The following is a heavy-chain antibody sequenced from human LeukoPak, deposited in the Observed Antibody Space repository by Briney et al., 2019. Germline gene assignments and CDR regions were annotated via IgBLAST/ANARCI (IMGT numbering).Heavy chain of an antibody. D-gene: IGHD1-26*01. V-gene: IGHV4-34*01. CDR2: INHSGST. J-gene: IGHJ6*02. Sequence: SETLSLTCAVYGGSFSGYYWSWIRQPPGKGVEWIGEINHSGSTNYNPSLKSRVTISVDTSKNQFSLKLCSVTAADTAVYYCARWRNSGSYRGYYYYAMDVWGQGTTVTVSS. CDR1: GGSFSGYY. CDR3: ARWRNSGSYRGYYYYAMDV.